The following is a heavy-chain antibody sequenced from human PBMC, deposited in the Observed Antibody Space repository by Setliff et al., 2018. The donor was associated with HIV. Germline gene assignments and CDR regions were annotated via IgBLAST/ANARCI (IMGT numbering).Heavy chain of an antibody. J-gene: IGHJ5*02. CDR2: ISTSTRTI. Sequence: PGGSLRLSCAASGFTFSTYSMNWVRQAPGKGLEWISYISTSTRTIYYADSVKSRFTISRDNAKKSLYLQMNSLRAEDTAVYYCVRDVYTSNWYLNWFDPWGQGTLVTVSS. D-gene: IGHD6-13*01. V-gene: IGHV3-48*04. CDR3: VRDVYTSNWYLNWFDP. CDR1: GFTFSTYS.